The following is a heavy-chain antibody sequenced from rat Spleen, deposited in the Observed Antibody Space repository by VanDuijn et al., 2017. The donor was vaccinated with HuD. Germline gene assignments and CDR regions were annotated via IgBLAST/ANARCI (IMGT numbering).Heavy chain of an antibody. V-gene: IGHV5-27*01. J-gene: IGHJ1*01. CDR2: ISTGGGST. CDR3: TRRGNWVYWHFDF. D-gene: IGHD1-7*01. Sequence: EVQLVESGGGLVQPGRSLKLSCAASGFTFSNYYMAWVRQAPTKGLEWVAYISTGGGSTYYRDSVKGRFTISRDNAKSTLYLQMDSLRSEDTATYYCTRRGNWVYWHFDFWGPGTMVTVSS. CDR1: GFTFSNYY.